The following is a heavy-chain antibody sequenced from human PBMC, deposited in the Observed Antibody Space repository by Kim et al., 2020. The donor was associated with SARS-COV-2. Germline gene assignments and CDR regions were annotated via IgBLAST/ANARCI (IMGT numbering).Heavy chain of an antibody. Sequence: ASVKVSCKVSGYTLTELSMHWVRQAPGKGLEWMGGFDPEDGETIYAQKFQGRVTMTEDTSTDTAYMELSSLRSDDSAVYYCATTVDTAMTAVSWFDPWGQGTLVTVSS. CDR3: ATTVDTAMTAVSWFDP. CDR1: GYTLTELS. J-gene: IGHJ5*02. CDR2: FDPEDGET. D-gene: IGHD5-18*01. V-gene: IGHV1-24*01.